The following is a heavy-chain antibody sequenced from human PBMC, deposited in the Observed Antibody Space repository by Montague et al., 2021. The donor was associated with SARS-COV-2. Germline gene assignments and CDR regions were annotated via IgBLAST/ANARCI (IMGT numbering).Heavy chain of an antibody. D-gene: IGHD1-1*01. Sequence: SETLSLTCAVYGGSFSCYYWSWIRQPPGKGLEWIGEINHSGSTNYNPSLKSRVTISVDTSKNQFSLKLSSVTAADMAVYYCARGRGTALFRRVYFGMDVWGQGTTVTVSS. CDR2: INHSGST. J-gene: IGHJ6*02. V-gene: IGHV4-34*01. CDR3: ARGRGTALFRRVYFGMDV. CDR1: GGSFSCYY.